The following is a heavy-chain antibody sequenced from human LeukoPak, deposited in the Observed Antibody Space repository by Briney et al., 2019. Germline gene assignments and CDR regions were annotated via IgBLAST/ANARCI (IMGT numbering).Heavy chain of an antibody. CDR2: ISYDGSNK. J-gene: IGHJ3*02. D-gene: IGHD3-22*01. Sequence: GRSLRLSCAASGFTFSSYAMHWVRQAPGKGLEGVAVISYDGSNKYYAVSVTGRFTISRDNSKNTLYLQMNSLRAEDTAVYYCASAYYYDRVGDAFDIWGQGTMVTVSS. CDR1: GFTFSSYA. V-gene: IGHV3-30-3*01. CDR3: ASAYYYDRVGDAFDI.